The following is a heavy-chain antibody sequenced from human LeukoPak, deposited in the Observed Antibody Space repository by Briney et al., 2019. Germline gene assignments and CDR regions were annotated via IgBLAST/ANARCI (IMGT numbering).Heavy chain of an antibody. CDR3: ARDKVRPRNWFDP. V-gene: IGHV4-4*07. J-gene: IGHJ5*02. CDR1: GGSISSYY. CDR2: IYTSGST. Sequence: SETLSLTCTVSGGSISSYYWSWVRQPAGKGLEWIGRIYTSGSTNYNPSLKSRVTMSVDTSENQFSLKLSSVTAADTAVYYCARDKVRPRNWFDPWGQGTLVTVSS. D-gene: IGHD3-10*01.